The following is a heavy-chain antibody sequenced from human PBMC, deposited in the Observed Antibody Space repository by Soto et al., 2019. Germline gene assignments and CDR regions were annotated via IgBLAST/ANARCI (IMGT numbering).Heavy chain of an antibody. CDR1: GGTFSSYT. CDR2: IIPILGIA. CDR3: AAAISRPNCIDY. V-gene: IGHV1-69*02. Sequence: QVQLVQSGAEVKKPGSSVKVSCKASGGTFSSYTISWVRQAPGQGLEWMGRIIPILGIANYAQKFQGRVTITADKSTSTAYMELSSLRFEDTAGYYGAAAISRPNCIDYWGQGTLVTVSS. J-gene: IGHJ4*02. D-gene: IGHD2-15*01.